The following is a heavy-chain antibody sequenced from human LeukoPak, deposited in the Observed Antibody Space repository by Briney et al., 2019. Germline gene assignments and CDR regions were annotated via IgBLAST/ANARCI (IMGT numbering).Heavy chain of an antibody. CDR1: GGTFSNYA. J-gene: IGHJ4*02. D-gene: IGHD2-2*01. CDR2: IIPIFGTA. Sequence: GSSVTVSYKASGGTFSNYAISWVRLDPGQGLEWMGGIIPIFGTANYAQKFQGRVTITADESTSTAYMELSSLRSEDTAVYYCARAQYQGDYFDYWGQGTLVTVSS. V-gene: IGHV1-69*01. CDR3: ARAQYQGDYFDY.